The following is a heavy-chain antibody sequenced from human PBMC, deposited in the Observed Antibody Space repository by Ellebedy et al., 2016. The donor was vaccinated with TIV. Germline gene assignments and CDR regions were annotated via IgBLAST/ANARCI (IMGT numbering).Heavy chain of an antibody. J-gene: IGHJ4*02. V-gene: IGHV3-7*01. CDR1: GFTFSTYW. D-gene: IGHD2-21*01. Sequence: GGSLRLSXAASGFTFSTYWMHWVCKLPGKGLEWVANIKQDGSVKYYVDSVKGRFTISRANAKNSLYLQMNTLRPEDTAVYYCAREVGGGGAYWGQGTLVTVSS. CDR2: IKQDGSVK. CDR3: AREVGGGGAY.